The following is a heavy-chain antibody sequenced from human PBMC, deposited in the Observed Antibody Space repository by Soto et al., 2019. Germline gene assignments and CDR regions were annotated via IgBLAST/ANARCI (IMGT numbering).Heavy chain of an antibody. CDR3: GSSRSAIYGDVLDV. CDR2: IYDDGTT. CDR1: GGSISSYF. Sequence: NPSQTLSLTCSVSGGSISSYFRNWHRQPPGKGLAWIGYIYDDGTTDYNPSLKSRVTILLDMPKNQFSLKLRSVTAAVTAGYYCGSSRSAIYGDVLDVWGQGTMVTVSS. V-gene: IGHV4-59*03. J-gene: IGHJ3*01. D-gene: IGHD2-2*01.